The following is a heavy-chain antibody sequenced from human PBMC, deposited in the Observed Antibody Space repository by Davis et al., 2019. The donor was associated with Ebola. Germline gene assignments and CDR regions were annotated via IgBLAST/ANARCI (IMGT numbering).Heavy chain of an antibody. CDR3: ARGDAYNVALDH. Sequence: GESLKISCAGSGFTFTSYGMHWVRQAPVKGLEWLAVISYDGSTKFYADSVKGRFTISRDNSRNIVILQVNSLRADDTAVYYCARGDAYNVALDHWGQGTLVTVSS. V-gene: IGHV3-30*03. CDR2: ISYDGSTK. D-gene: IGHD5-24*01. CDR1: GFTFTSYG. J-gene: IGHJ4*02.